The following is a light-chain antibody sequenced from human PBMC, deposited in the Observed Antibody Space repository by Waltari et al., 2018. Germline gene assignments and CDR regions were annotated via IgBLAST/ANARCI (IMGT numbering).Light chain of an antibody. V-gene: IGLV2-11*01. J-gene: IGLJ2*01. CDR1: SSDVGNYYY. Sequence: QSALTQPRSVSGSPGQSVTISCTGTSSDVGNYYYVSWYQQHPGKVPKLIIYDVYKRPSGVPDRFSGSKSGXTASLTISGLQTEDEANYYCCSYAGKFQVVFGGGTKLTVL. CDR2: DVY. CDR3: CSYAGKFQVV.